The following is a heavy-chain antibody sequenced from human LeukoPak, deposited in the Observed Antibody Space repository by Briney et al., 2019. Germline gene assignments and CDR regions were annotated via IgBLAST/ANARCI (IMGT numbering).Heavy chain of an antibody. D-gene: IGHD3-22*01. Sequence: SKTLSLTCTVSGGSISSYYWSWIRQPPGKGLEWIGSFYYSRNTYYNPSLKSRVTISVDTSKNQLSLTLTSVSAADTAVYYCARHPHYYYDNSARWGQGTLVTVSS. V-gene: IGHV4-59*08. CDR1: GGSISSYY. CDR3: ARHPHYYYDNSAR. CDR2: FYYSRNT. J-gene: IGHJ4*02.